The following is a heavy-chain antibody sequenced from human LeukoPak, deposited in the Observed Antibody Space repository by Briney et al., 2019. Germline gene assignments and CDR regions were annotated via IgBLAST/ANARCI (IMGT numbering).Heavy chain of an antibody. CDR2: ISGSGGST. V-gene: IGHV3-23*01. D-gene: IGHD5-12*01. J-gene: IGHJ4*02. CDR1: GFTFSSYA. Sequence: PGGSLRLSCAASGFTFSSYAMSWVRQAPGKVLEWVSAISGSGGSTYYADSVKGRFTISRDNSKNTLYLQMNSLRAEDTAVYYCAKTPVATIYPYYFDYWGQGTLVTVSS. CDR3: AKTPVATIYPYYFDY.